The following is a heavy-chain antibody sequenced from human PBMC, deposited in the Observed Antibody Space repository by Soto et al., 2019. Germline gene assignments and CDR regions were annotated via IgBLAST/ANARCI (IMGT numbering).Heavy chain of an antibody. Sequence: PGGSLRLSCAGSGFVFSKAWMNWLRQAPGKGLEWVGRIKSRADGGTTDYAAPVKDRFTISRDDSKNTLYLQMNSLRVEDTAKYYCAKFNGARIVGPWFRVFDIWGQGTMVTVSS. V-gene: IGHV3-15*07. J-gene: IGHJ3*02. CDR1: GFVFSKAW. CDR2: IKSRADGGTT. D-gene: IGHD1-26*01. CDR3: AKFNGARIVGPWFRVFDI.